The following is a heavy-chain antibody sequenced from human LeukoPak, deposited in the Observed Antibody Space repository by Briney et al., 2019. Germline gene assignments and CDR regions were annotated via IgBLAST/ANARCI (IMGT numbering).Heavy chain of an antibody. CDR3: ARVVGATWFDP. V-gene: IGHV3-21*01. Sequence: GGSLRLSCAASGFTVSSNYMSWVRQAPGKGLEWVSSISSSSSYIYYADSVKGRFTISRDNAKNSLYLQMNSLRAEDTAVYYCARVVGATWFDPWGQGTLVTVSS. CDR2: ISSSSSYI. J-gene: IGHJ5*02. CDR1: GFTVSSNY. D-gene: IGHD1-26*01.